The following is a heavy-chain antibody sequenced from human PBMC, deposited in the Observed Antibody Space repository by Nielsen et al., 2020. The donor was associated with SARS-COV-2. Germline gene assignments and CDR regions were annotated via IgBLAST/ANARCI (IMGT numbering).Heavy chain of an antibody. Sequence: GGSLRLSCAASGFTFSSYSMNWVRQAPGKGLEWVSYISSSSSTIYYADSVKGRFTISRDNAKNTLFLQMNSLRAEDTAVYYCAKQYSDNYYDAFDIWGQGTMVTVSS. D-gene: IGHD5-12*01. CDR1: GFTFSSYS. CDR2: ISSSSSTI. J-gene: IGHJ3*02. V-gene: IGHV3-48*01. CDR3: AKQYSDNYYDAFDI.